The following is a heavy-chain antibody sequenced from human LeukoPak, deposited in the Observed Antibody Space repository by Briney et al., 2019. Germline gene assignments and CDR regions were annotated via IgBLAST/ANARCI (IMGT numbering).Heavy chain of an antibody. J-gene: IGHJ4*02. CDR1: GGSISSGGYY. D-gene: IGHD3-16*01. V-gene: IGHV4-31*03. Sequence: PSETLSLTCTVSGGSISSGGYYWSWIRQHPWKGLEWIGYIYYSGSTYYNPSLKSRVTMSVDTSENQFSLKLSSVTAADTAVYYCATTVGSYFDYWSQGTLVTVPS. CDR3: ATTVGSYFDY. CDR2: IYYSGST.